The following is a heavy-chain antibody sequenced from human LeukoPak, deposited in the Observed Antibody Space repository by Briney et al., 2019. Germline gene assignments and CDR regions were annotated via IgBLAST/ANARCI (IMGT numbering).Heavy chain of an antibody. V-gene: IGHV3-48*01. D-gene: IGHD3-22*01. CDR1: GFTFGDYA. CDR2: ISTSGGAI. CDR3: ARAYYYDSSDW. J-gene: IGHJ4*02. Sequence: GGSLRLSCIASGFTFGDYAMTWVRQAPGKGLEWVSYISTSGGAIYYADSVKGRFTISRDNAKNSLYLQMNSLRAEDTAVYYCARAYYYDSSDWWAQGTLVTVSS.